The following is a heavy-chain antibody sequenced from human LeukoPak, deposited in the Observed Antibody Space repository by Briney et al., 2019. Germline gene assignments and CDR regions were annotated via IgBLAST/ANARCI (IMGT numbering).Heavy chain of an antibody. Sequence: SETLSLTCAVYGGSFSGYYWSWIRQPPGKGLEWIGEINHSGSTNYNPSLKSRVTISVDTSKNQFSLKLSSVTAADTAVYYCAGGPYYDSSGYYRYYFDYWGQGTLVTVSS. CDR3: AGGPYYDSSGYYRYYFDY. J-gene: IGHJ4*02. CDR1: GGSFSGYY. V-gene: IGHV4-34*01. CDR2: INHSGST. D-gene: IGHD3-22*01.